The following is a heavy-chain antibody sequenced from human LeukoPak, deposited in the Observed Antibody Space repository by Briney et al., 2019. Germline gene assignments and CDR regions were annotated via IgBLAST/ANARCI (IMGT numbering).Heavy chain of an antibody. CDR1: GGSFGGYY. J-gene: IGHJ6*03. CDR2: INHSGST. V-gene: IGHV4-34*01. Sequence: PSETLSLTCAVYGGSFGGYYWSWIRQPPGKGLEWIGEINHSGSTNYNPSLKSRVTISVDTSKNQFSLKLSSVTAADTAVYYCARQTCRGATCYRVDQYYYMDVWGKGTTVTVSS. CDR3: ARQTCRGATCYRVDQYYYMDV. D-gene: IGHD2-15*01.